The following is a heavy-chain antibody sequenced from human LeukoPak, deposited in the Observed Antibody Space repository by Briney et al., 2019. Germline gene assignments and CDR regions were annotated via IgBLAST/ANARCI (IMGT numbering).Heavy chain of an antibody. V-gene: IGHV4-30-2*01. Sequence: SQTLSLTCAVSGGSISSGGYSWSWLRQPPGTGLEWIGYIYHSGSTYYNPSLKSRVTISVDRSKNQFSLKLSSVTAADTAVYYCARGTRGVPWFDPWGQGTLVTVSS. J-gene: IGHJ5*02. CDR1: GGSISSGGYS. CDR2: IYHSGST. CDR3: ARGTRGVPWFDP. D-gene: IGHD2-8*01.